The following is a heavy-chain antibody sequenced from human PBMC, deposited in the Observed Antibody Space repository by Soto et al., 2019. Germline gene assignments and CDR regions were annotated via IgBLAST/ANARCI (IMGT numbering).Heavy chain of an antibody. CDR2: ISYDGSNK. Sequence: QVQLVESGGGVVQPGRSLRLSCAASGFTFSSYGMHWVRQAPGKGLEWVAVISYDGSNKYYADSVKGRFTISRDNSKNTLYLQMNSLRAEDTAVYYCAKGVGWFDPWGQGTLVTVSS. J-gene: IGHJ5*02. V-gene: IGHV3-30*18. D-gene: IGHD1-26*01. CDR3: AKGVGWFDP. CDR1: GFTFSSYG.